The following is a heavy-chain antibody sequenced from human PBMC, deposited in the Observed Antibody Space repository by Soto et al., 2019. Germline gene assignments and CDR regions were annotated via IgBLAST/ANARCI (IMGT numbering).Heavy chain of an antibody. V-gene: IGHV3-13*01. J-gene: IGHJ6*02. D-gene: IGHD5-18*01. CDR3: ARGARYSYGPYYYYYYGMDV. CDR2: IGTAGDT. Sequence: EVQLVESGGGLVQPGGSLRLSCAASGFTFSSYDMHWVRQATGKGLEWVSAIGTAGDTYYPGSVKGRFTISRENAKNSLYLQMNSLRAGDTAVYYCARGARYSYGPYYYYYYGMDVWGQGTTVTVSS. CDR1: GFTFSSYD.